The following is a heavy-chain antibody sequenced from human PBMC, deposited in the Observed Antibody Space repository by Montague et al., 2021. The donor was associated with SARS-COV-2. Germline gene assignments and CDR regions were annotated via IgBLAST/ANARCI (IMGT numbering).Heavy chain of an antibody. CDR1: GFTFDDYG. CDR2: ISSSGFAT. Sequence: SLRLSCAASGFTFDDYGMSWVRQAPGKGLEWASSISSSGFATYYADSVKGRFTFSRDNSKNTATLQMNSLRAEDTAIYYCAKSLQVGATTPFDYWGQGILVTVSS. CDR3: AKSLQVGATTPFDY. V-gene: IGHV3-23*01. D-gene: IGHD1-26*01. J-gene: IGHJ4*02.